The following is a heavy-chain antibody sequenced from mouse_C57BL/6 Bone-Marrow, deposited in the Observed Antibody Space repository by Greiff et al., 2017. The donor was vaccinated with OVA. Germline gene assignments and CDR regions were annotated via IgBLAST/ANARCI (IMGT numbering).Heavy chain of an antibody. Sequence: VQLQQSGAELVRPGASVKLSCTASGFNIKDDFMHWVKQRPEQGLEWIGWIDPENGDTEYASKFQGKATITADTSSNPAYLQLSSLASEDTAVYYCTLLLFAYWGQGTLVTVSA. CDR1: GFNIKDDF. J-gene: IGHJ3*01. V-gene: IGHV14-4*01. D-gene: IGHD1-1*01. CDR3: TLLLFAY. CDR2: IDPENGDT.